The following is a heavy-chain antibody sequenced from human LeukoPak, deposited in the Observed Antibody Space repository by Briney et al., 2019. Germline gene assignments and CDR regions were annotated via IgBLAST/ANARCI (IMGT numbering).Heavy chain of an antibody. CDR2: ISYDGSNK. CDR1: GFTFSSYA. Sequence: GGSLRLSCAASGFTFSSYAMHWVRQAPGKGLEWVAVISYDGSNKYYADSVKGRFTISRDNSKNTLYLQMNSRRAEDTAVYYCASLYDYVWGSSDFDYWGQGTLVTVSS. D-gene: IGHD3-16*01. J-gene: IGHJ4*02. V-gene: IGHV3-30*04. CDR3: ASLYDYVWGSSDFDY.